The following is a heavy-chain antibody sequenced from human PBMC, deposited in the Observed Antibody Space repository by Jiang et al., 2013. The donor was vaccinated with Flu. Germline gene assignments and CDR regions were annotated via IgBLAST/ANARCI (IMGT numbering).Heavy chain of an antibody. D-gene: IGHD5-24*01. J-gene: IGHJ4*02. CDR3: ARFRDGYNGNYFDY. Sequence: GSGLVKPSQTLSLSCTVSGGSISSGSNYWSWIRQPAGKGLEWIGRMYTSGSTNYNPSLKSRVTISVDTSNNQFSLKLSSVTAADTAVYYCARFRDGYNGNYFDYWGQGTLVTVSS. CDR2: MYTSGST. CDR1: GGSISSGSNY. V-gene: IGHV4-61*02.